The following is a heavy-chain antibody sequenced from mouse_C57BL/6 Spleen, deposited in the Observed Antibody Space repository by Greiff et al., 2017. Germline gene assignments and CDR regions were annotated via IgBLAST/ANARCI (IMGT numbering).Heavy chain of an antibody. V-gene: IGHV1-80*01. CDR3: ASNYFTTVVAPAY. Sequence: QVQLQQSGAELVKPGASVKISCKASGYAFSSYWMNWVKQRPGKGLEWIGQIYPGDGDTNYNGKFKGKAPLTADKSSSTAYMQLSSLTSEDSAFYFSASNYFTTVVAPAYWGQGTLVTVSA. J-gene: IGHJ3*01. CDR2: IYPGDGDT. CDR1: GYAFSSYW. D-gene: IGHD1-1*01.